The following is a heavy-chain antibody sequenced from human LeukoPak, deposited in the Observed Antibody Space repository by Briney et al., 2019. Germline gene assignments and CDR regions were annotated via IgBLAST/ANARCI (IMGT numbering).Heavy chain of an antibody. CDR2: INPKIGGT. CDR1: GYTFTDSY. CDR3: AREEYGSGGYSKPDY. J-gene: IGHJ4*02. V-gene: IGHV1-2*02. D-gene: IGHD3-10*01. Sequence: ASVKVSCKGSGYTFTDSYLHWVRQAPGQGLEWMGWINPKIGGTNYAQKFQGRVTMTRDTSTSTVYMELSSLRSEDTAVYYCAREEYGSGGYSKPDYWGQGTLVTVSS.